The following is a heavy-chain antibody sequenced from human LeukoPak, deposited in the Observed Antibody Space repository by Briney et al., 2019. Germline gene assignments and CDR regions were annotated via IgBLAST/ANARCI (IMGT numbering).Heavy chain of an antibody. J-gene: IGHJ4*02. V-gene: IGHV1-2*02. CDR3: ARVRSDYYDSSGYYLDDEFDY. CDR1: GYTFTGYY. D-gene: IGHD3-22*01. CDR2: INPNSGGT. Sequence: ASVKVSCKASGYTFTGYYMHWMRQAPGQGLEWMGWINPNSGGTNYAQKFQGRVTMTRDTSISTAYMELSRLRSDDTAVYYCARVRSDYYDSSGYYLDDEFDYWGQGTLVTVSS.